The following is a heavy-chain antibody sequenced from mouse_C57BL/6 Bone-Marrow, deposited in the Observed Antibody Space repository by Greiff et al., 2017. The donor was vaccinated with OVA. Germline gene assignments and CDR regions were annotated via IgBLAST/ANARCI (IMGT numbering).Heavy chain of an antibody. CDR1: GYTFTSYW. Sequence: VQLQQPGAELVKPGASVKMSCKASGYTFTSYWITWVKQRPGQGLEWIGDIYPGSGGTNYNEKFKGKATLTVDTSSSTAYMQLSSLTSEDTAVYYGATRDDGYYDWFAYWGQGTLVTVSA. D-gene: IGHD2-3*01. CDR3: ATRDDGYYDWFAY. J-gene: IGHJ3*01. CDR2: IYPGSGGT. V-gene: IGHV1-55*01.